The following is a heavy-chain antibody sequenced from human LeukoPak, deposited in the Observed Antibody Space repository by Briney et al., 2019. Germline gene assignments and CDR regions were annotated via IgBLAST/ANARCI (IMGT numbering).Heavy chain of an antibody. D-gene: IGHD3-10*01. J-gene: IGHJ4*02. V-gene: IGHV5-51*01. CDR3: ARNYGSGSIDY. Sequence: ASVKVSCKASGYTFTSYWIGWVRQMPGKGLEWMGIIYPGDSDTRYSPSFQGQVTISADKSISTAYLQWSSLKASDTAMYYCARNYGSGSIDYWGQGTLVTVFS. CDR1: GYTFTSYW. CDR2: IYPGDSDT.